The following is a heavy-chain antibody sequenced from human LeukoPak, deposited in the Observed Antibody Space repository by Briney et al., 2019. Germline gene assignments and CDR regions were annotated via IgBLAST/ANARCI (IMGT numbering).Heavy chain of an antibody. V-gene: IGHV1-2*06. Sequence: ASVKVSCKTSGYSFTGYYMHWVRQAPGQGLEWMGRINTNTGGTNYAQRFQGRVTVTRDESISTAYMDLSRLRSDDTAVYYCARDLGYNYGYAFDIWGQGTMVTVSS. J-gene: IGHJ3*02. CDR3: ARDLGYNYGYAFDI. CDR2: INTNTGGT. CDR1: GYSFTGYY. D-gene: IGHD5-18*01.